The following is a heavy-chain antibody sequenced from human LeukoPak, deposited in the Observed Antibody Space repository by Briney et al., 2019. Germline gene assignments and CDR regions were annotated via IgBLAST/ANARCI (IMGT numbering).Heavy chain of an antibody. J-gene: IGHJ4*02. CDR1: GFSLSTSRAA. V-gene: IGHV2-5*01. CDR2: ISGNDDR. CDR3: ARHASFDY. Sequence: SGPTLGNPTQTLTLTCSSSGFSLSTSRAAVGWIRQPPGKALEWLALISGNDDRRYSPSLKSRLTITKDTFKNQVVLTMTNMGPVDTATYYCARHASFDYWGQGTLVTVSS.